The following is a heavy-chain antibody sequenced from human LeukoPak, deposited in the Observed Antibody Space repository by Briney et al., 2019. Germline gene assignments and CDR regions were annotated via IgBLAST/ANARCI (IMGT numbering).Heavy chain of an antibody. J-gene: IGHJ6*03. V-gene: IGHV1-2*02. CDR2: INPNSGGT. CDR1: GYTFTGYY. D-gene: IGHD3-3*01. CDR3: AADGPEYYDFWSGYTGSDYMDV. Sequence: ASVKVSCKASGYTFTGYYMHWVRQAPGQGLEWMGWINPNSGGTNYAQKFQERVTITRDMSTSTAYMELSSLRSEDTAVYYCAADGPEYYDFWSGYTGSDYMDVWGKGTTVTVSS.